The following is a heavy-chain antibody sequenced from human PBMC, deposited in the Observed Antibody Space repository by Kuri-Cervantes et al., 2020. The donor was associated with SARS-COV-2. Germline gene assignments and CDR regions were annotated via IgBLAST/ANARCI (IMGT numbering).Heavy chain of an antibody. CDR1: GXXXSSXW. CDR2: IXXSDSXX. D-gene: IGHD2-2*01. J-gene: IGHJ5*02. CDR3: ARXGDGCSSTIXHYAWFDP. Sequence: GGSLRLSCKXSGXXXSSXWIXWVRQMPGKGXEWXXRIXXSDSXXNYSPSFQGHVXXSVDKSISTAXXQWNSLKASDTAXYYCARXGDGCSSTIXHYAWFDPWGQGTLVTVSS. V-gene: IGHV5-10-1*01.